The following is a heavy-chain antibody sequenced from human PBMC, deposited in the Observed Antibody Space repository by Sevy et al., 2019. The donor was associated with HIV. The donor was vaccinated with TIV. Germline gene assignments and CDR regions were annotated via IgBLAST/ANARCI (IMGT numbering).Heavy chain of an antibody. CDR1: GFTFSSYW. CDR3: ARVRGIVVVPAAHYDAFDI. J-gene: IGHJ3*02. D-gene: IGHD2-2*01. Sequence: GGSLRLSCAASGFTFSSYWMHWVRQAPGKGLVWVSRINSDGSSTSYADSVKGRFTISRDNAKNTLYLQMNSLRAEDTGVYYCARVRGIVVVPAAHYDAFDIWGQGTMVTVSS. CDR2: INSDGSST. V-gene: IGHV3-74*01.